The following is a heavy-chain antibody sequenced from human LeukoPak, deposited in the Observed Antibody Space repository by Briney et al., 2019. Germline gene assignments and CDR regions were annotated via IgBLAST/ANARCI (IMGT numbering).Heavy chain of an antibody. Sequence: PSETLSLTCAVSGGSISSDDYYWSWIRQPPGKGLEWIGYIYYSGSTSYNPSLKSRITISVDTSKNQFSLRLSSVTAADTAVYFCARDLGTMVRGVFVWGQGTLVTVSS. D-gene: IGHD3-10*01. V-gene: IGHV4-30-4*01. J-gene: IGHJ4*02. CDR2: IYYSGST. CDR3: ARDLGTMVRGVFV. CDR1: GGSISSDDYY.